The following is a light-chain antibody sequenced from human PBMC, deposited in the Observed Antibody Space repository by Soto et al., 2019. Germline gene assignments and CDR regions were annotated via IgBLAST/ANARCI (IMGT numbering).Light chain of an antibody. CDR1: SSDVGGYNY. J-gene: IGLJ1*01. CDR3: SSYTSSSTYV. Sequence: QSLLRQPASLSGSPGQSITISCTGTSSDVGGYNYASWYQQHPGKAPKLMIYEVSNRPSGVSNRFSGSKSGNTASLTISGLQAEDEADYYCSSYTSSSTYVFGTGTKVTVL. CDR2: EVS. V-gene: IGLV2-14*01.